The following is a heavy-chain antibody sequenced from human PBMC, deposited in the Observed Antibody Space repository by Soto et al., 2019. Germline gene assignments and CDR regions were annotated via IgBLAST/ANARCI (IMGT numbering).Heavy chain of an antibody. D-gene: IGHD3-16*01. CDR3: ARGGGGYYYGMDV. CDR2: IIPILGIA. Sequence: QVQLVQSGAEVKKPGSSVKVSCKASGGTFSSYTISWVRQAPGQGLEWMGRIIPILGIANYAQKFQGRVTITADKSTSTAYMELSSLSSEDTAVYYCARGGGGYYYGMDVWGQGTTVTVSS. J-gene: IGHJ6*02. CDR1: GGTFSSYT. V-gene: IGHV1-69*02.